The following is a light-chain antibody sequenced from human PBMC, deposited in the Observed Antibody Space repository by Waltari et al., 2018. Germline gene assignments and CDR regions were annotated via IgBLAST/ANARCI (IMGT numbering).Light chain of an antibody. J-gene: IGKJ3*01. CDR2: AAS. CDR3: QQYKTYPLT. Sequence: DIQMTKSPSSLPASVGDRVTIPCRASHGIRIYFAWFQQKPGKAPKSLICAASSLQSGVPPKFSGSGSGTDFTLTISSLQPEDCATYYCQQYKTYPLTFGPGTKVGMK. V-gene: IGKV1-16*02. CDR1: HGIRIY.